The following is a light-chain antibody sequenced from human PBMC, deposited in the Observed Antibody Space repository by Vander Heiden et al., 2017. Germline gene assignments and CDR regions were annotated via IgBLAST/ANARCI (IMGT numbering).Light chain of an antibody. CDR1: QSISSY. Sequence: DIQMTQSPSSLSASVGDRVTITCRASQSISSYLNWYQQKPGKAPKLLIYAASSLQSGVPSTFSGSGSGTDFTLTISRLQPEDFATYYCQQSDSTRETFGQGTKVEIK. CDR3: QQSDSTRET. V-gene: IGKV1-39*01. CDR2: AAS. J-gene: IGKJ1*01.